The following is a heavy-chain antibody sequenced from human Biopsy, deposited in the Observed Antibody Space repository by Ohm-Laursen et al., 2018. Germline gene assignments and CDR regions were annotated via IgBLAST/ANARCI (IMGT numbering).Heavy chain of an antibody. CDR3: AKCMTGGSNYYFHH. V-gene: IGHV3-33*06. CDR2: IWYDGSNK. CDR1: GFSFSDTY. J-gene: IGHJ4*02. Sequence: SLRLSCAASGFSFSDTYMDWVRQAPGKGLEWVAAIWYDGSNKNYADSVKGRFTISRDNSKNTLYLQMNSLRGEDTAVYYCAKCMTGGSNYYFHHCGQGTLVTVSS. D-gene: IGHD2-8*01.